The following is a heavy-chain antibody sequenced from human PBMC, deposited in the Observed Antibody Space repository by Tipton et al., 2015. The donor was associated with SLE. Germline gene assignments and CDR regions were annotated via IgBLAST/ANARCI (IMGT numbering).Heavy chain of an antibody. CDR3: ALLGSLLWFSPEGY. J-gene: IGHJ4*02. D-gene: IGHD3-10*01. CDR1: GGSFSGYY. Sequence: TLSLTCAVYGGSFSGYYWSWIRQPPGKGLEWIGEINHSGSTNYNPSLKSRVTISVDTSKNQFSLKLSSVTAADTAVYYCALLGSLLWFSPEGYWGQGTLVIVSS. V-gene: IGHV4-34*01. CDR2: INHSGST.